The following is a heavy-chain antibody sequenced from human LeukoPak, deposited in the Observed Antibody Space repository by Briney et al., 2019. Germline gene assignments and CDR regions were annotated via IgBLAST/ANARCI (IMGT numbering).Heavy chain of an antibody. CDR3: AKDAYSGFSSSYNMDS. CDR1: GYTGTDRN. Sequence: ALAVSCEASGYTGTDRNLHWARQAPGQGLEWMGWINPNSGVTNYAQKFKGRVNMTRDTSINTAYMELHSLTSDDTAMYYCAKDAYSGFSSSYNMDSWGQGTLVTVSS. CDR2: INPNSGVT. D-gene: IGHD5-18*01. J-gene: IGHJ4*02. V-gene: IGHV1-2*02.